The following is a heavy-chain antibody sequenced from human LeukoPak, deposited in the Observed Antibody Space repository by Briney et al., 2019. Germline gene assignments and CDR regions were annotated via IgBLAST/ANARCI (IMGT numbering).Heavy chain of an antibody. D-gene: IGHD1-26*01. CDR2: VYHGGNT. J-gene: IGHJ1*01. CDR1: GYSISNGYY. V-gene: IGHV4-38-2*01. Sequence: SETLSLTCSVSGYSISNGYYWGRIRQPPGKGLEFIGSVYHGGNTYYKASLKSRVTISLDTSKNQVSLRLSSVTAADTAVYYCARSYSGSFLYWGQGSLVTVSS. CDR3: ARSYSGSFLY.